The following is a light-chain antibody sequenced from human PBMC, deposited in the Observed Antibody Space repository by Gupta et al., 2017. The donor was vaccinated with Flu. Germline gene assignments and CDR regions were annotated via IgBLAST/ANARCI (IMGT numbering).Light chain of an antibody. CDR1: QSVSNS. J-gene: IGKJ3*01. CDR3: QQYNTWPPFT. Sequence: EIVMTQSPAALSVSPGARATLSCRASQSVSNSLAWYQQKPGQAPRLLVYGASTRATGIPARFSGSGSGTEFTLTINSLQSEDFAVYFCQQYNTWPPFTFGPGTSVDIK. CDR2: GAS. V-gene: IGKV3-15*01.